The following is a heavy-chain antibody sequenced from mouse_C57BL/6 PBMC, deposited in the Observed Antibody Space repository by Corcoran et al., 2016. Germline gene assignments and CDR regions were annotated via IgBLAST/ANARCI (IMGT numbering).Heavy chain of an antibody. V-gene: IGHV14-1*01. Sequence: EVQLQQSGAELVRPGASVKLSCTASGFNIKDYYMHWVKQRPEQGLEWIGRIDPEDGDTEYAPKFQGKATMTADTSSNTAYLQLSSLTSEETAVYYCTTRAYSNYEYWYVDVWGTGTTVTVSS. CDR3: TTRAYSNYEYWYVDV. CDR2: IDPEDGDT. J-gene: IGHJ1*03. D-gene: IGHD2-5*01. CDR1: GFNIKDYY.